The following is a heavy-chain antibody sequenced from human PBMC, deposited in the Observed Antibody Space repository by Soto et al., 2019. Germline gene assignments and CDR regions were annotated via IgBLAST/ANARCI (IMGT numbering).Heavy chain of an antibody. J-gene: IGHJ4*02. CDR3: AAQPVEMATIPFDY. CDR2: INPSSGDT. D-gene: IGHD5-12*01. CDR1: GYTFTGYY. Sequence: ASVKVSCKASGYTFTGYYIHWVRQAPGQGLEWMGWINPSSGDTKYVQKFQGRVSMTRDTSISTAYMDLSRLRSDDTAVYYCAAQPVEMATIPFDYGGQGTLVTGSS. V-gene: IGHV1-2*02.